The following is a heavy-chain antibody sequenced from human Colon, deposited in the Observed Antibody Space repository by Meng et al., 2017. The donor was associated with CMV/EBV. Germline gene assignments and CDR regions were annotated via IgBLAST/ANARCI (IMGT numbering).Heavy chain of an antibody. CDR2: ISPALGIA. Sequence: SVKVSCKASGGNFKSYSISWVRQAPGQGLEWMGRISPALGIASYAQKFPDRVTITADISTSTAYMELTTLRSDDTAVYYCARDMLWGSSSTYFDSWGQGTLVTVSS. D-gene: IGHD6-6*01. CDR3: ARDMLWGSSSTYFDS. CDR1: GGNFKSYS. J-gene: IGHJ4*02. V-gene: IGHV1-69*04.